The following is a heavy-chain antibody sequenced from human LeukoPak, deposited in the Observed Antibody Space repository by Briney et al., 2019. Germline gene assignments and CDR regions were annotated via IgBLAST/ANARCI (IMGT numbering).Heavy chain of an antibody. CDR3: AKLVAARDFDY. CDR2: ISYDGSNK. CDR1: GFTFSSYG. V-gene: IGHV3-30*18. J-gene: IGHJ4*02. D-gene: IGHD6-6*01. Sequence: PGRSLRLSCAASGFTFSSYGMHWVRQAPGKGLEWVAVISYDGSNKYYADSVKGRFTISRDNSKNTLYLQMNSLRAGDTAVYYCAKLVAARDFDYWGQGTLVTVSS.